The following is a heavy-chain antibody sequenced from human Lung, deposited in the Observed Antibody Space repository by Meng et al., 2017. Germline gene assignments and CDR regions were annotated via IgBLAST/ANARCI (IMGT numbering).Heavy chain of an antibody. D-gene: IGHD5-24*01. Sequence: QVQLVQSGAEVRKPGAPLQVACETSGYIFTDFQIHCVRQAPGQGLEWMGRITPNSGGANYAQKFQGRVTMTRDTSIRTAYMDLSRLTSDDTAIYYCARDRDGYASFDHWGQGTLVTVSS. J-gene: IGHJ4*02. CDR2: ITPNSGGA. CDR1: GYIFTDFQ. V-gene: IGHV1-2*06. CDR3: ARDRDGYASFDH.